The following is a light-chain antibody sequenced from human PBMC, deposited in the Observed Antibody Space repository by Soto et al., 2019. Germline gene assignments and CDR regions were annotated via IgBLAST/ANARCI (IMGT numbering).Light chain of an antibody. CDR3: QQYGSSPFA. CDR1: QSVNSNS. J-gene: IGKJ3*01. V-gene: IGKV3-20*01. Sequence: EVVLTQSPGTLSLSPGERATLSCRASQSVNSNSLAWYQQKPGQAPRVFIYGASTRATGIPDRFSGSGSETEFTLTIRSLQSEDFAVYYCQQYGSSPFAFGPGTKVDNK. CDR2: GAS.